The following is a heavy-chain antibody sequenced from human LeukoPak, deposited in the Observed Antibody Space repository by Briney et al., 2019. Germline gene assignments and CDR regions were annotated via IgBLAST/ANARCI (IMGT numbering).Heavy chain of an antibody. V-gene: IGHV1-69*13. CDR3: ADAHCSSTSCYWFDP. D-gene: IGHD2-2*01. J-gene: IGHJ5*02. CDR2: IIPIFGTA. CDR1: EGTFSSYA. Sequence: SVKVSCKASEGTFSSYAISWVRQAPGQGLEWMGGIIPIFGTANYAQKFQGRVTITADESTSTAYMELSSLRSEDTAVYYCADAHCSSTSCYWFDPWGQGTLVTVSS.